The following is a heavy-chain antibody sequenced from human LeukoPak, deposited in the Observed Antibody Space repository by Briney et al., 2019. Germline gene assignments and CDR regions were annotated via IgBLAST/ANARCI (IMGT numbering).Heavy chain of an antibody. CDR1: GFTFSTYD. J-gene: IGHJ4*02. D-gene: IGHD6-13*01. V-gene: IGHV3-23*01. CDR2: ISVTGGTT. Sequence: GGSLRLSCAASGFTFSTYDMSSVRQAPGKGLEWVSAISVTGGTTYYADSVKGRFTLSRDTSKNTLYLQMSSRRAEGTAVYYCAKGQQLVGYWGQGTLVSVSS. CDR3: AKGQQLVGY.